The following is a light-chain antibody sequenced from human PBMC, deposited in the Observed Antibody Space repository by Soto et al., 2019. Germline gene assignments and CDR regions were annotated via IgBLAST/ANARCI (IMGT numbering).Light chain of an antibody. J-gene: IGKJ1*01. V-gene: IGKV3-20*01. Sequence: EFVLAQSPGTLSLSPGERATLSCRASQTVRNNYLAWYQQKPGQAPRLLIYGASNRATGIPDRFSGSESGTDFTLTISRLEPEDFAVYYCQQYGSSPRTFGQGTKVDIK. CDR3: QQYGSSPRT. CDR1: QTVRNNY. CDR2: GAS.